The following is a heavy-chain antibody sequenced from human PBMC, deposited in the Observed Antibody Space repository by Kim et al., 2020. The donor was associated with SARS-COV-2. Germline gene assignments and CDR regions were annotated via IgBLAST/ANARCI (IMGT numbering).Heavy chain of an antibody. Sequence: GGSLRLSCAASGFTVSRNYMSWVRQAPGKGLEWVSVIYSGGSTYYADSVKGRFTISRDNSKNTLYLQMNSLRAEDTAVYYCARWRRRLQLWLQDYGMDVCGHGTTVTASS. CDR1: GFTVSRNY. J-gene: IGHJ6*02. CDR2: IYSGGST. D-gene: IGHD5-18*01. V-gene: IGHV3-53*01. CDR3: ARWRRRLQLWLQDYGMDV.